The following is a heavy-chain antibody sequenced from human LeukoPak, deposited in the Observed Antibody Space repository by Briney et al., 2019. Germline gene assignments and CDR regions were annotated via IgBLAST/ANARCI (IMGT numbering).Heavy chain of an antibody. Sequence: GGSLRLSCAASGFTFSSYWMSWVRQVPGKGLELVANIKQDRSEKYYVDSVKGRFTISRDNAKNSLYLQMNSLRAEDTAVYYCARLREIPVFGVVTKSTSYFDYWGQGTLVTVSS. CDR2: IKQDRSEK. CDR3: ARLREIPVFGVVTKSTSYFDY. CDR1: GFTFSSYW. V-gene: IGHV3-7*01. J-gene: IGHJ4*02. D-gene: IGHD3-3*01.